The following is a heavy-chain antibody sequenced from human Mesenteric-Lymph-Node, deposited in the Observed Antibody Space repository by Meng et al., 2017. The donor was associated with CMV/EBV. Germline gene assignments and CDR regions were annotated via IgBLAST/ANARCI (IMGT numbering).Heavy chain of an antibody. CDR2: IDDSEKT. D-gene: IGHD2-21*02. CDR3: AREGVAPAIWFDR. CDR1: GGSISSYH. V-gene: IGHV4-59*01. J-gene: IGHJ5*02. Sequence: SETLSLTCTVSGGSISSYHWSWIRQPPGKGLEWIGNIDDSEKTSYNPSLKSRVSMSVDTSKNHLSLTLRSVTAADTAVYYCAREGVAPAIWFDRWGQGTLVTGSS.